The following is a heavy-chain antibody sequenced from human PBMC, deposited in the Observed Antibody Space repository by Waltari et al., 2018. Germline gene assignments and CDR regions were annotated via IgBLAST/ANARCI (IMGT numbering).Heavy chain of an antibody. CDR2: INHRGST. CDR3: ARAPLSSGRYFDY. J-gene: IGHJ4*02. V-gene: IGHV4-34*01. D-gene: IGHD3-22*01. CDR1: GGSFCGYY. Sequence: QVQLQQWGEGLLKPSESLFLTCDVYGGSFCGYYVSWIRQPPGKGLEWIGEINHRGSTNYNPSLKSRVTISVDTSKNQFSLKLSSVTAADTAVYYCARAPLSSGRYFDYWGQGTLVTVSS.